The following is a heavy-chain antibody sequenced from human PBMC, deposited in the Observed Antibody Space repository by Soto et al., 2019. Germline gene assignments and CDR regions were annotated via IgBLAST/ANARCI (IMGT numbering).Heavy chain of an antibody. CDR1: GYTFTSYY. CDR3: ARNPATTGDFYY. J-gene: IGHJ4*02. CDR2: MNPNNGDT. Sequence: ASVKVSCKASGYTFTSYYINWVRQATGQGLEWLGWMNPNNGDTGYAQKFRGRVTLTRDTSISTAYMELSSLTSEDTAVYYCARNPATTGDFYYWGQGTQVTVSS. V-gene: IGHV1-8*01. D-gene: IGHD1-1*01.